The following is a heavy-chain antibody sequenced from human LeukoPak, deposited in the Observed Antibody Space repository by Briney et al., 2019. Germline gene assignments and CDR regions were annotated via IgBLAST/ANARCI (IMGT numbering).Heavy chain of an antibody. CDR1: GGTFSSYA. Sequence: EASVKVSCKASGGTFSSYAISWVRQAPGQGLEWMGGIIPIFGTANYAQKFQGRVTITTDESTSTAYMELSSLRSEDTAVYYCAREGYCSSTSCARRYYYMDVWGKGTTVTVSS. CDR2: IIPIFGTA. J-gene: IGHJ6*03. V-gene: IGHV1-69*05. CDR3: AREGYCSSTSCARRYYYMDV. D-gene: IGHD2-2*01.